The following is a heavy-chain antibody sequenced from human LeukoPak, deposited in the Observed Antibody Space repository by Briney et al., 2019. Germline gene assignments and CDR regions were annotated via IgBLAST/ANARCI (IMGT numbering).Heavy chain of an antibody. CDR1: GFTFSSFA. V-gene: IGHV3-23*01. CDR3: AKRGGYCSGGSCYSYYFDY. CDR2: ISGSGGST. Sequence: GGSLRLSCAASGFTFSSFAMSWVRQAPGKGLEWVSIISGSGGSTYDADSVKGRFTISRDNSKNTLYLQMNSLRAEDTAVYYCAKRGGYCSGGSCYSYYFDYWGQGTLVTVSS. D-gene: IGHD2-15*01. J-gene: IGHJ4*02.